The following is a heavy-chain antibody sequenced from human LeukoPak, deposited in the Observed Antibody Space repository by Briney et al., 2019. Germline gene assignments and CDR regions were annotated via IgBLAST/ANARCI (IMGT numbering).Heavy chain of an antibody. D-gene: IGHD1-14*01. V-gene: IGHV3-33*01. Sequence: GGSLRLSCAASGFTFSSYGMHWVRQAPGKGLEWVAVIWYDGSNKYYADSVKGRFTVSRDNSKNTPYLQMNSLRAEDTAVYYCARGQNPDYFDYWGQGTLVTVSS. J-gene: IGHJ4*02. CDR2: IWYDGSNK. CDR1: GFTFSSYG. CDR3: ARGQNPDYFDY.